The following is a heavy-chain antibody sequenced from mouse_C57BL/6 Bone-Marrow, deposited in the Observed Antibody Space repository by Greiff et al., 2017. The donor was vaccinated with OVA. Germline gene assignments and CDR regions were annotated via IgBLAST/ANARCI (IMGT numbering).Heavy chain of an antibody. CDR2: INPGSGGT. J-gene: IGHJ3*01. Sequence: VQVVESGAELVRPGTSVKVSCKASGYAFTNYLIEWVKQRPGQGLEWIGVINPGSGGTNYNEKFKVNATLTADQSSSTAYMQLSSLTSEDSAVYFCARRGFDYSSSRFAYWGQGTLVTVSA. CDR1: GYAFTNYL. D-gene: IGHD1-1*01. V-gene: IGHV1-54*01. CDR3: ARRGFDYSSSRFAY.